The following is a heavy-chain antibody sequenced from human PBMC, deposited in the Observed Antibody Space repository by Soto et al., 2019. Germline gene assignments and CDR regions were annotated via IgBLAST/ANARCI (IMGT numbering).Heavy chain of an antibody. V-gene: IGHV3-21*01. CDR1: GFTFTRFS. CDR2: ISSTTNYI. J-gene: IGHJ4*02. CDR3: VSQRTTVPTQAYFDY. D-gene: IGHD4-17*01. Sequence: PGGSLRLSCAASGFTFTRFSMNWVRQAPGKGLEWVSSISSTTNYIYYGDSMKGRFTISRDNAKNRFSLSLNSVTASDTAVYFCVSQRTTVPTQAYFDYWGPGALVTVSS.